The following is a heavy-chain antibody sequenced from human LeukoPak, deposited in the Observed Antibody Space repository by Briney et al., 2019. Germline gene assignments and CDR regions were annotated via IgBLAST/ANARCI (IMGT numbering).Heavy chain of an antibody. CDR2: IYYSGST. D-gene: IGHD1-26*01. CDR1: GGSISSHY. V-gene: IGHV4-59*11. Sequence: PSETLSLTCTVSGGSISSHYWSWIRQPPGKGLEWIGYIYYSGSTNYNPSLKSRVTISVDTSKNQFSLKLNSVTAADTAVYYCARGSGRMLAFDIWGQGTMVTVSS. CDR3: ARGSGRMLAFDI. J-gene: IGHJ3*02.